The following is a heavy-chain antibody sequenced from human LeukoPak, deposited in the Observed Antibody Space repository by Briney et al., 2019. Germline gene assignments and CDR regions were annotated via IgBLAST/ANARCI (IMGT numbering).Heavy chain of an antibody. CDR2: IYTSGST. Sequence: SETLSLTCTVSGVSITSYYWSWIRQPAGKGLEWIGRIYTSGSTNYNPSLKSRVTMSVDTSKNQFSLKLSSVTAADTAVYYCARDRYYYDTSGYPNWFDPWGQRTLVTVSS. J-gene: IGHJ5*02. CDR3: ARDRYYYDTSGYPNWFDP. CDR1: GVSITSYY. V-gene: IGHV4-4*07. D-gene: IGHD3-22*01.